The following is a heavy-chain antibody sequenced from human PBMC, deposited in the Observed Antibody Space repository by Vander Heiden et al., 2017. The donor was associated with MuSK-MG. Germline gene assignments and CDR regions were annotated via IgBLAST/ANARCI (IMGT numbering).Heavy chain of an antibody. D-gene: IGHD6-19*01. J-gene: IGHJ4*02. Sequence: VQVLESGGAWLQPGGSLRLSCAAPGSTFRNYAMSWVRQAPGKGLEWVSAVSGNGRSPYYADSVKGRFTISRDNSKNTLYLLMNSLRAEDTAVYYCAKGSRLLVAATEDYWGQGTLVTVSS. CDR3: AKGSRLLVAATEDY. CDR1: GSTFRNYA. CDR2: VSGNGRSP. V-gene: IGHV3-23*01.